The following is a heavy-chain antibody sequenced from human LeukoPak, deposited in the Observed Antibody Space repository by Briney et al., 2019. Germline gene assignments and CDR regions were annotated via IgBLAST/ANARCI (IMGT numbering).Heavy chain of an antibody. Sequence: GGSLRLSCAASGFPFSSYSMTWVRQAPGKGLEWVSSITSGSAYTDYADSVKGRFTISRDNAKNSLYLQMNRLRVEDTAVYYCARDPGDRNSGWPLDYWGQGTLVTVSS. CDR3: ARDPGDRNSGWPLDY. CDR2: ITSGSAYT. CDR1: GFPFSSYS. J-gene: IGHJ4*02. V-gene: IGHV3-21*06. D-gene: IGHD6-19*01.